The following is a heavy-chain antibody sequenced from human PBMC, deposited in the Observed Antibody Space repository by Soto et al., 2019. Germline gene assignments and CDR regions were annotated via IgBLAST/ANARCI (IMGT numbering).Heavy chain of an antibody. CDR2: INAGNGNT. Sequence: ASVKVSCKASGYTFTSYAMHWVRQAPGQRLEWMGWINAGNGNTKYSQKFQGRVTITRDTSASTAFMELSSLRFEDTAVYYCARSIVVVTALDYWGQGTLVTVSS. J-gene: IGHJ4*02. D-gene: IGHD2-21*02. V-gene: IGHV1-3*01. CDR1: GYTFTSYA. CDR3: ARSIVVVTALDY.